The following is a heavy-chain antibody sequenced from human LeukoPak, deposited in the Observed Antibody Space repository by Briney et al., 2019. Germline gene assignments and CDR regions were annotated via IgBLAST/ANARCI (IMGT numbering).Heavy chain of an antibody. CDR2: IYYTGDT. CDR3: ATYCSSTSCPDNWFDP. V-gene: IGHV4-31*03. Sequence: PSQTLSLTSTVSGGSISIAGYYWSWIRQHSRKGLEWIGYIYYTGDTYYNPSLKSRVTISADTSENQFSLKLTSVTAADTAVYYCATYCSSTSCPDNWFDPWGQGTLVTVSS. J-gene: IGHJ5*02. CDR1: GGSISIAGYY. D-gene: IGHD2-2*01.